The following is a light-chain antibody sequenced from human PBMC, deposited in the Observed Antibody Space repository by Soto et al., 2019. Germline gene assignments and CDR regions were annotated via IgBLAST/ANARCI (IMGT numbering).Light chain of an antibody. CDR2: GAS. Sequence: EIVVTQSPATLSVSPGGRATLSCRASQTIGDTLAWCQQKPGQAPRLLIYGASSRVTGFPARFSGSGSGTEFTLTISSLQSEDFAVYYCQQSYSTQWTFGQGTKVDI. CDR3: QQSYSTQWT. CDR1: QTIGDT. J-gene: IGKJ1*01. V-gene: IGKV3-15*01.